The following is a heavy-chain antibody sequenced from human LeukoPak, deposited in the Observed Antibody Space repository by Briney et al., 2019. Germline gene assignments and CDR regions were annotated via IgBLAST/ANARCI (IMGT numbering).Heavy chain of an antibody. Sequence: GASVKVSCKASGFTFTGYYMHWVRQAPGQGLEWMGWINPNSGGTNYAQKFQGWVTMTRDTSISTAYMELSRLRSDDTAVYYCATTTYYYDSSGYPVLYYFDYWGQGTLVTVSS. CDR2: INPNSGGT. V-gene: IGHV1-2*04. CDR3: ATTTYYYDSSGYPVLYYFDY. D-gene: IGHD3-22*01. J-gene: IGHJ4*02. CDR1: GFTFTGYY.